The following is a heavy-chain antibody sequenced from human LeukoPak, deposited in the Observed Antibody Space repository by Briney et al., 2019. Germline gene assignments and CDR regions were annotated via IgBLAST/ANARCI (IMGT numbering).Heavy chain of an antibody. CDR2: ISGSGGST. CDR3: AKNHEHGRYAGFDF. J-gene: IGHJ3*01. V-gene: IGHV3-23*01. CDR1: GFTFSGFV. D-gene: IGHD2-2*01. Sequence: GGSLRLSCAASGFTFSGFVISWVRQAPGKGPQWVADISGSGGSTYYADSVKGRFSISRYNSKNMVYLALNSLRAEDTAVYYCAKNHEHGRYAGFDFWAEGALVAVSS.